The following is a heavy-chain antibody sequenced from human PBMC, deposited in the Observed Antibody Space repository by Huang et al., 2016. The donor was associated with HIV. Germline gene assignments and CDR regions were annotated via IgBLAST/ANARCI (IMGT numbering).Heavy chain of an antibody. CDR3: VRGWYIAALPYFDY. D-gene: IGHD6-6*01. J-gene: IGHJ4*02. CDR1: GYSFASYD. Sequence: QVQLVQSGAEVRKPGASVKVSCEASGYSFASYDINWVRQATGQGLEWMGGMKPNSGNTVYAQKFHGRVTMTRNTSISTAYMELSSLRSEDTAKYFCVRGWYIAALPYFDYWGQGTLVTVSS. CDR2: MKPNSGNT. V-gene: IGHV1-8*01.